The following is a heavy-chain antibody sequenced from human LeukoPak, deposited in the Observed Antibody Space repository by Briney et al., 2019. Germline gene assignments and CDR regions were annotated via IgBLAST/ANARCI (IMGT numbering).Heavy chain of an antibody. V-gene: IGHV4-39*01. D-gene: IGHD1-26*01. CDR2: IYYSGST. CDR1: GGSISSSSYY. CDR3: ARRGLPRGMDV. J-gene: IGHJ6*02. Sequence: PSETLSLTCTVSGGSISSSSYYWGWIRQPPGKGLEWIGSIYYSGSTYYNPSLKSRVTISVDTSKNQFSLKLSSVTAADTAVYYCARRGLPRGMDVWGQGTTVTVSS.